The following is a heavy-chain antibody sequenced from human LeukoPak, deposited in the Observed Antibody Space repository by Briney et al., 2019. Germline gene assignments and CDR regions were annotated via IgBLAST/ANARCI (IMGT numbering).Heavy chain of an antibody. CDR2: IHYSGST. D-gene: IGHD3-22*01. CDR3: ARDFGYYDTSGYSNDAFDI. CDR1: GGSISSYY. Sequence: SETLSLTCTVSGGSISSYYWSWIRQPPGKGLEGIGYIHYSGSTNYNPSLKSRVTISVDTSKNQFSLKLSSVTAADTAVYYCARDFGYYDTSGYSNDAFDIWGQGTMVTVSS. J-gene: IGHJ3*02. V-gene: IGHV4-59*01.